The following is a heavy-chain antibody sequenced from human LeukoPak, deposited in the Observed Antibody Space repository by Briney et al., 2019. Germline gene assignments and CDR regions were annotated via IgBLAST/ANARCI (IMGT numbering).Heavy chain of an antibody. Sequence: SETLSLTCTVSGYSISSDYYWGWIRQPPGKGLEWIGNIFHSGSTYYNPSLKSRVTISVDTSKNQFSLKLSSVTAADAAVYYCARVVVGPATTGVYYFDYWGQGTLVTVSS. J-gene: IGHJ4*02. CDR1: GYSISSDYY. CDR2: IFHSGST. CDR3: ARVVVGPATTGVYYFDY. D-gene: IGHD2-15*01. V-gene: IGHV4-38-2*02.